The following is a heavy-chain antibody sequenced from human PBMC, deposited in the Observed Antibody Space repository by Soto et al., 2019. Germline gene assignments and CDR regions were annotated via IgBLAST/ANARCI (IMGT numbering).Heavy chain of an antibody. CDR2: ISWNSGSI. CDR3: AKDRGYSYGGPSGGVDV. J-gene: IGHJ6*02. CDR1: GFTFDDYA. D-gene: IGHD5-18*01. V-gene: IGHV3-9*01. Sequence: PGGSLRLSCAASGFTFDDYAMHWVRQAPGKGLEWVSGISWNSGSIGYADSVKGRFTISRDNAKNSLYLQMNSLRAEDTALYYCAKDRGYSYGGPSGGVDVWGQGTTVTVSS.